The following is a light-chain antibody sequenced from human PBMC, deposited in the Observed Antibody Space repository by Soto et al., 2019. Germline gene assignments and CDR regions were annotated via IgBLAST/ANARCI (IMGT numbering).Light chain of an antibody. CDR2: DAS. J-gene: IGKJ1*01. CDR1: QSISSW. Sequence: IRMTQSPSSLSASTGDRVTIPCRASQSISSWLAWYQQKPGKAPKLLIYDASSLESGVPSRFSGSGSGTEFTLTISSLQPDDFATYYCQQYNSYSQTFGQGTKVDIK. CDR3: QQYNSYSQT. V-gene: IGKV1-5*01.